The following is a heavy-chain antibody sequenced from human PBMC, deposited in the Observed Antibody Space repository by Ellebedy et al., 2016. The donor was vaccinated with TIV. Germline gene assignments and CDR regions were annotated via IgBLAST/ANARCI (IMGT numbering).Heavy chain of an antibody. V-gene: IGHV3-74*01. D-gene: IGHD2-21*01. Sequence: GGSLRLXXAASGFTFSSYWMHWVRQAPGKGLVWVSRINSDGSSTSYADSVKGRFTISRDNAKNTLYLQMNSLRAEDTAVYYCARQESHIVEDSGMDVWGQGTTVTVSS. CDR2: INSDGSST. J-gene: IGHJ6*02. CDR3: ARQESHIVEDSGMDV. CDR1: GFTFSSYW.